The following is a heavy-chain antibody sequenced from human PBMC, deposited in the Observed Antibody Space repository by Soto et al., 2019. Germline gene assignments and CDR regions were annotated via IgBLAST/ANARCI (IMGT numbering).Heavy chain of an antibody. Sequence: SETLSLTCAVSGYSISSGYYWGWIRQPPGMGLEWIGSIYHSGSTYYNPSLKSRVTISVDTSKNQFSLKLSSVTAADTAVYYCARDRVVVAATALYYYYGMDVWGQGTTVTVSS. CDR2: IYHSGST. CDR3: ARDRVVVAATALYYYYGMDV. V-gene: IGHV4-38-2*02. J-gene: IGHJ6*02. D-gene: IGHD2-15*01. CDR1: GYSISSGYY.